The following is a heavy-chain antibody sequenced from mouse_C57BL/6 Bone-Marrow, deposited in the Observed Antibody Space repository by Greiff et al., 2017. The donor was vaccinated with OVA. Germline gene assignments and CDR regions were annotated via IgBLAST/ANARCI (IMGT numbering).Heavy chain of an antibody. J-gene: IGHJ2*01. V-gene: IGHV5-4*01. D-gene: IGHD1-1*01. CDR3: ARDSTTVVATDYYFDY. CDR2: ISDGGSYT. CDR1: GFTFSSYA. Sequence: DVMLVESGGGLVKPGGSLKLSCAASGFTFSSYAMSWVRQTPEKRLEWVATISDGGSYTYYPDNVKGRFTISRDNAKNNLYLQMSHLKSEDTAMYYCARDSTTVVATDYYFDYWGQGTTLTVSS.